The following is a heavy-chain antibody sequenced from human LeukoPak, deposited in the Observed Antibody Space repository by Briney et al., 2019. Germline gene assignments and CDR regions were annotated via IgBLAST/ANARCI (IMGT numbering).Heavy chain of an antibody. V-gene: IGHV3-23*01. CDR1: GITLSNYG. CDR2: ISDSGGNT. J-gene: IGHJ4*01. D-gene: IGHD4-17*01. Sequence: GGSLRLSCAVSGITLSNYGMSWVRQAPGKGLEWVAGISDSGGNTKYADSVKGRFTISRDNAKNTLYLQMNSLRAEDTAVYYCARVGDYYGDYVRFDYWGQGTLVTGSS. CDR3: ARVGDYYGDYVRFDY.